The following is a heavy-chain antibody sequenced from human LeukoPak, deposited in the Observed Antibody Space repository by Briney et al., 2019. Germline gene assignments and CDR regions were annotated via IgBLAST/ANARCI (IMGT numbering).Heavy chain of an antibody. D-gene: IGHD6-6*01. CDR1: GGSISSGSYY. V-gene: IGHV4-61*02. Sequence: SETLSLTCTVSGGSISSGSYYWSWIRQPAGKGLEWIGRIYTSGSTNYNPSLKSRVTMSVDTSKNQFSLKLSSVTAADTAVYYCARDWGVEGRPGYMDVWGKGTTVTVSS. CDR3: ARDWGVEGRPGYMDV. J-gene: IGHJ6*03. CDR2: IYTSGST.